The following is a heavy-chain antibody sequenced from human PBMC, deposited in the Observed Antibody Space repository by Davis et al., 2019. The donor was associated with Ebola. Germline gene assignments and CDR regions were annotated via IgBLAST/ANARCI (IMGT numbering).Heavy chain of an antibody. D-gene: IGHD1-26*01. V-gene: IGHV4-59*01. CDR1: GGSISSYY. J-gene: IGHJ3*02. Sequence: PSETLSLTCTVSGGSISSYYWSWIRQPPGKGLEWIGYIYYSGSTNYNPSLKSRVTISVDTSKNQFSLKLSSVTAADTAVYYCAGGGGALDAFDIWGQGTMVTVSS. CDR3: AGGGGALDAFDI. CDR2: IYYSGST.